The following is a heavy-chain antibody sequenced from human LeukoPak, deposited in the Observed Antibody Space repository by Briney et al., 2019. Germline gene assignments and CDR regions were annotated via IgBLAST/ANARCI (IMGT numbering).Heavy chain of an antibody. Sequence: GASVKVSCKTSGYTFTTYTIAWVRQAPGQGLEWIGWISPYNSNTDYTHKLQGGITVTTDTSTSTAYMELRSLRSDDTALYYCARGTRQQLDYWGQGTLVSVSS. CDR1: GYTFTTYT. V-gene: IGHV1-18*04. CDR3: ARGTRQQLDY. CDR2: ISPYNSNT. J-gene: IGHJ4*02. D-gene: IGHD6-13*01.